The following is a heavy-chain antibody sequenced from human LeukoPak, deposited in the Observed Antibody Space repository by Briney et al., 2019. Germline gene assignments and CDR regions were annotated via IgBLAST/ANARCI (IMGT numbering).Heavy chain of an antibody. CDR1: GGSISSYY. Sequence: PSETLSLTCTVSGGSISSYYWSWIRQPPGKGLEWIGYIYYSGSTNYNPSLKSRVTISVDTSKNQFSLKLSSVTAADTAVYYCARWGYRDAFDIWGQGTMVTVSS. CDR2: IYYSGST. V-gene: IGHV4-59*01. D-gene: IGHD3-16*02. J-gene: IGHJ3*02. CDR3: ARWGYRDAFDI.